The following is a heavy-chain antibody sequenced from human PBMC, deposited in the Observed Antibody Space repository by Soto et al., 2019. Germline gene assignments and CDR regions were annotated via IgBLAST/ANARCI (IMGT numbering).Heavy chain of an antibody. V-gene: IGHV1-18*01. CDR1: GYTFTRYG. J-gene: IGHJ3*02. CDR3: ARVGFGGSSQGALDI. Sequence: QVQLVQSGAEVKKPGASVKVSCKASGYTFTRYGISWVRQAPGQGLEWMGWSSASNGNTNYAQKPQGRFTMTADTSTSTVDMELRSLRSDDTAVYYCARVGFGGSSQGALDIWGQGTMVIVSS. D-gene: IGHD2-15*01. CDR2: SSASNGNT.